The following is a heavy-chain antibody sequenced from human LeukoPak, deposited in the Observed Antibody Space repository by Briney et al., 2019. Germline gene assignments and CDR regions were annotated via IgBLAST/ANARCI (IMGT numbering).Heavy chain of an antibody. CDR1: GYTFTGYY. CDR3: ARENYYDRLPVMAFDI. CDR2: INPNSGGT. V-gene: IGHV1-2*06. J-gene: IGHJ3*02. D-gene: IGHD3-22*01. Sequence: ASVKVSCKASGYTFTGYYMHWVRQAPGQGLEWMGRINPNSGGTNYAQKFQGRVTMTRDTSISTAYMELSRLRSDDTAVYYCARENYYDRLPVMAFDIWGQGTMVTVSS.